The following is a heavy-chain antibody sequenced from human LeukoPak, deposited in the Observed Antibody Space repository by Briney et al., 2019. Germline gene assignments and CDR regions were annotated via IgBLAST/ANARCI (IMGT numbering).Heavy chain of an antibody. CDR2: IYYSGST. CDR1: GGSISSYY. CDR3: AKDPGSHNSSGWYDY. Sequence: PSETLSLTCTVSGGSISSYYWSWIRQPPGKGLEWIGYIYYSGSTNYNPSLKSRVTISVDTSKNQFSLKLSSVTAADTAVYYCAKDPGSHNSSGWYDYWGQGTLVTVSS. J-gene: IGHJ4*02. V-gene: IGHV4-59*01. D-gene: IGHD6-19*01.